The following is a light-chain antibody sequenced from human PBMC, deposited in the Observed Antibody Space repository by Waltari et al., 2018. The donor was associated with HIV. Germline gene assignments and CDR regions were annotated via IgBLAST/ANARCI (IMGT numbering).Light chain of an antibody. CDR1: QSISTY. J-gene: IGKJ4*01. Sequence: DIQMTQSPSSLSASVGDRVTITCRASQSISTYLNWYQQKPGKAPKPLIYAASKLQSGVPSRFSGSGSGTDFTLTISSLQPGDSATYYCQQNYITPLTFGGGAKVEIK. CDR3: QQNYITPLT. V-gene: IGKV1-39*01. CDR2: AAS.